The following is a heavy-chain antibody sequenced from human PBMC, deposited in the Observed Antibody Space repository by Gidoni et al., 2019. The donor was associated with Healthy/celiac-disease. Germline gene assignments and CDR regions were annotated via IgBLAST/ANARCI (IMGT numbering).Heavy chain of an antibody. Sequence: EVQLVESGGGLVQPGRSLRLSCAASGFPFDDYAMHWVRQAPGKGLEWVSGISWNSGSIGYADSVKGRFTISRDNAKNSLYLQMNSLRAEDTALYYCAKVGGGSYYYGMDVWGQGTTVTVSS. V-gene: IGHV3-9*01. CDR2: ISWNSGSI. D-gene: IGHD2-15*01. J-gene: IGHJ6*02. CDR1: GFPFDDYA. CDR3: AKVGGGSYYYGMDV.